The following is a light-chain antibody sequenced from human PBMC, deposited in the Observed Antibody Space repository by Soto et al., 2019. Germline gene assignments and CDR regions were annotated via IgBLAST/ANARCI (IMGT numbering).Light chain of an antibody. CDR3: QQSYSNPTWT. V-gene: IGKV1-27*01. Sequence: IQMTKSPSPLSASVGDRVTITCRVSQGISNYLAWYQQKPGKVPKLLIYAASTMQSGVPSRFSGSGSGTDFTLTISSLQPEDVATYYCQQSYSNPTWTFGQGTKVDIK. CDR1: QGISNY. J-gene: IGKJ1*01. CDR2: AAS.